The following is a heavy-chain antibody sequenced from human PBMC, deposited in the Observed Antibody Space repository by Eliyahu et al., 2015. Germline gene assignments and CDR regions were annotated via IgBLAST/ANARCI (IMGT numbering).Heavy chain of an antibody. D-gene: IGHD1-26*01. CDR3: ARRRAGYSGSYEDDAFDI. V-gene: IGHV4-39*01. Sequence: LQLQESGPGLVKPSETLSLTCTVSGGSISSSSYYWGWIRQPPGKGLEWIGSIYYSGSTYYNPSLKSRVTISVDTSKNQFSLKLSSVTAADTAVYYCARRRAGYSGSYEDDAFDIWGQGTMVTVSS. CDR2: IYYSGST. J-gene: IGHJ3*02. CDR1: GGSISSSSYY.